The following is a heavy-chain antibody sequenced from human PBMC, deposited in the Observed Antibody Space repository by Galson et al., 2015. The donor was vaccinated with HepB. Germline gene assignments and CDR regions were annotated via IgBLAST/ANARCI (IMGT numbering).Heavy chain of an antibody. CDR3: ARESMPGPWGYY. J-gene: IGHJ4*02. D-gene: IGHD2/OR15-2a*01. CDR2: NSAKNGNT. CDR1: GYTFSTYG. Sequence: SVKVSCKASGYTFSTYGISWVRQAPGQGLEWMGWNSAKNGNTRYAQKLQDRVTMTTDTSTSTAYMELRSLRSDDTAMYYCARESMPGPWGYYWGQGTLVTVSS. V-gene: IGHV1-18*01.